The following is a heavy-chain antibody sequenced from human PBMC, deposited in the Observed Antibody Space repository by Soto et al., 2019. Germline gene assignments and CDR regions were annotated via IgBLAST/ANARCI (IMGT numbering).Heavy chain of an antibody. V-gene: IGHV3-53*01. D-gene: IGHD3-22*01. CDR2: IYSGGST. CDR3: ARHDSSGYYPLYYFDY. Sequence: PGGSLRLSCAASGFTVISNYMSWVRQAPGKGLEWVSVIYSGGSTYYADSVKGRFTISRDNSKNTLYLQMNSLRAEDTAVYYCARHDSSGYYPLYYFDYWGQGTLVTVSS. J-gene: IGHJ4*02. CDR1: GFTVISNY.